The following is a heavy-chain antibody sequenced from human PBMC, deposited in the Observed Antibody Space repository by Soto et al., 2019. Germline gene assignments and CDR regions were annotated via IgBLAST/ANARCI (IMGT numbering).Heavy chain of an antibody. CDR3: ARGHQIPIYGDYAVADE. V-gene: IGHV4-59*01. Sequence: SETLSLTCAVSGGSISSYYWSWIRQPPGKGLEWIGYIYYSGSTNYNPSLKSRVTISVDTSKNQFSLKLSSVTAADTAVYYCARGHQIPIYGDYAVADEWGQGTLVTVSS. J-gene: IGHJ4*02. CDR1: GGSISSYY. CDR2: IYYSGST. D-gene: IGHD4-17*01.